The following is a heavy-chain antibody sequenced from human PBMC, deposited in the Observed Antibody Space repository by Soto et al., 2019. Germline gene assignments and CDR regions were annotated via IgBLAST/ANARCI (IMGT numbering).Heavy chain of an antibody. D-gene: IGHD2-8*01. V-gene: IGHV4-59*08. CDR1: GGSISSHY. J-gene: IGHJ4*02. Sequence: QVQLQGSGPGLVKPSETLSLTCTVSGGSISSHYCTWIRQPPGQGLEWIGYISYSGITNYNPSLKSRLTISVDTSKSQFSLRLSSVTAADTAVYFCARPNGSGHGFDSWGQGALVTVSS. CDR2: ISYSGIT. CDR3: ARPNGSGHGFDS.